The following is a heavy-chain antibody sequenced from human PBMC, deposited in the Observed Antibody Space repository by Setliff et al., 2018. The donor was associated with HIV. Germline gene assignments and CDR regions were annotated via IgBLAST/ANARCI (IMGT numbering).Heavy chain of an antibody. D-gene: IGHD3-10*01. V-gene: IGHV4-28*01. CDR1: GYSISSSYW. CDR2: IYKGGST. Sequence: PSETLSLTCVVSGYSISSSYWWGWIRQPPGKGLEWIGWIGYIYKGGSTYYNPSLKSRVTMSEDTSKNQFSLKLRSVTAVDTAVYYCARSALWFGEADWYFDLWG. J-gene: IGHJ2*01. CDR3: ARSALWFGEADWYFDL.